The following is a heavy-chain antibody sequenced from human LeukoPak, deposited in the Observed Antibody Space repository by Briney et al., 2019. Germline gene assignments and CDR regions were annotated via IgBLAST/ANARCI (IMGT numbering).Heavy chain of an antibody. V-gene: IGHV1-46*01. CDR1: GYTFTSYY. CDR3: ARDALSVRYYYYGMDV. Sequence: ASVKVSCKASGYTFTSYYMHWVRQAPGQGLEWMGIINPSGGSTSYAQKFQGRVTMTRDTSASTAYMELSSLRSEDTAVYYCARDALSVRYYYYGMDVWGQGTTVTVSS. D-gene: IGHD3-16*02. CDR2: INPSGGST. J-gene: IGHJ6*02.